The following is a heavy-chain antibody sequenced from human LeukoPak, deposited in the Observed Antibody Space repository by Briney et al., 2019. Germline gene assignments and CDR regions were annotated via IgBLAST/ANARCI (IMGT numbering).Heavy chain of an antibody. CDR3: ARHYIDVTTHPEYFQH. CDR1: GGSISSYY. J-gene: IGHJ1*01. CDR2: IYYSGST. D-gene: IGHD2-15*01. Sequence: SETLSLTCTVSGGSISSYYRSWIRQPPGKGLEYIGYIYYSGSTNYNPSLKSRVTISVDTSKNQFSLKLSSVTAADTAVYYCARHYIDVTTHPEYFQHWGQGTLVTVSS. V-gene: IGHV4-59*08.